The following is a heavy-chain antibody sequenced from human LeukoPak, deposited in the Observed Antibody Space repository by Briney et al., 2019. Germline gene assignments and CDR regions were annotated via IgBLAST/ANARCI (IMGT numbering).Heavy chain of an antibody. CDR2: INSDGSST. CDR1: GFTFSSYW. D-gene: IGHD1-26*01. CDR3: AKGGREGREVDHFDY. Sequence: GGSLRLSCAGSGFTFSSYWMHWVRQAPGKGLVWVSRINSDGSSTSYADSVKGRFTISRDNSKNTLYLQMNSLRAEDTAVYYCAKGGREGREVDHFDYWGQGTLVTVSS. J-gene: IGHJ4*02. V-gene: IGHV3-74*01.